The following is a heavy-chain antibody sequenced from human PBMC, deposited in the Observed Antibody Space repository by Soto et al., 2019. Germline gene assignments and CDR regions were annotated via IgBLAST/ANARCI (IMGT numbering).Heavy chain of an antibody. J-gene: IGHJ4*02. CDR2: ISWNSGSI. CDR1: GFTFDDYA. V-gene: IGHV3-9*01. Sequence: GGSLRLSCAASGFTFDDYAMHWVRQAPGKGLEWVSGISWNSGSIGYADSVKGRFTISRDNAKNSLYLQMNSLRAEDTALYYCAKDLSSSWETFFDYWGQGTLVTVSS. CDR3: AKDLSSSWETFFDY. D-gene: IGHD6-13*01.